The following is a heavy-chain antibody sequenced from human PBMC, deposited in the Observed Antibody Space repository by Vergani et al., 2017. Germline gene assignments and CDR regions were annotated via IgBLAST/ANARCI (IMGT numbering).Heavy chain of an antibody. CDR3: TXGSRGYTGYFFDY. CDR1: GFSFPGYA. CDR2: VSGSSATP. D-gene: IGHD5-12*01. V-gene: IGHV3-23*01. J-gene: IGHJ4*02. Sequence: EVQLLESGGGLVQPGGSLRLSCEASGFSFPGYAMSWVRQAPGKGLEWVSRVSGSSATPYYADSVKGRFIISRDNSKNTLHLQMISLRADDTAVYYCTXGSRGYTGYFFDYWGQGTLATVSS.